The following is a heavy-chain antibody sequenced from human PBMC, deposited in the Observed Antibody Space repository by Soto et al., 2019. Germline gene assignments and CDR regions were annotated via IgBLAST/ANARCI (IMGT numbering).Heavy chain of an antibody. J-gene: IGHJ4*02. D-gene: IGHD1-1*01. Sequence: SETLSLTCTVSNTSMTNYYWNWIRQPPGKGLEWIAYIHSTGGTNYSNSLRSRPTVSVDTSKSQFSLRLSSVTAADTAVYYCARATGTLRSRNCDYWGQGSLVTVSS. CDR2: IHSTGGT. CDR3: ARATGTLRSRNCDY. V-gene: IGHV4-59*01. CDR1: NTSMTNYY.